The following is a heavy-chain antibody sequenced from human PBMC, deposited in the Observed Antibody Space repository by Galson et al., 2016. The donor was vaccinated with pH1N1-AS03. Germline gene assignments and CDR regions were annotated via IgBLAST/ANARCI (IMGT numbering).Heavy chain of an antibody. V-gene: IGHV4-38-2*01. J-gene: IGHJ5*02. CDR2: IYHGGNT. CDR3: ARPPRTIAVAGTFPSRVDP. Sequence: LSLTCSVSGYSITTGHYWGWIRQPTGKGLEWIGSIYHGGNTEYNPSLKSRVTISEDTSKNQFSLRLSSVTAADTALYYCARPPRTIAVAGTFPSRVDPWGQGMLVTVSS. CDR1: GYSITTGHY. D-gene: IGHD6-19*01.